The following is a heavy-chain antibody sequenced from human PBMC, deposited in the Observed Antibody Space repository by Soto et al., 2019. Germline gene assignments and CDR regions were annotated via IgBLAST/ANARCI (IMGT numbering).Heavy chain of an antibody. Sequence: PGGSLRLSCAASGFTFRTYWMNWVRQAPGKGLEWVAKINQDGSVKYYVDSVRGRFTISRDNAKNSLFLQMNSLRAEDTALYYCVRFPSFDTSEQGYWGQGTLVTVSS. CDR2: INQDGSVK. V-gene: IGHV3-7*01. CDR3: VRFPSFDTSEQGY. CDR1: GFTFRTYW. D-gene: IGHD3-22*01. J-gene: IGHJ4*02.